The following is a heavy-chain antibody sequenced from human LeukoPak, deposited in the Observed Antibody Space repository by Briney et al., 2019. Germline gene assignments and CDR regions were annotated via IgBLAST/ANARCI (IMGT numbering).Heavy chain of an antibody. CDR3: ARKFLGSRGYYFDY. D-gene: IGHD3-10*01. CDR2: MNPNSGNT. V-gene: IGHV1-8*01. CDR1: GYTFTSYD. J-gene: IGHJ4*02. Sequence: ASVKVSCKASGYTFTSYDINWVRQATGQGLEWMGWMNPNSGNTGYAQKFQGRVTMTRNTSISTAYMELSSLRSEDTAVYYCARKFLGSRGYYFDYWGQGTLVTVSS.